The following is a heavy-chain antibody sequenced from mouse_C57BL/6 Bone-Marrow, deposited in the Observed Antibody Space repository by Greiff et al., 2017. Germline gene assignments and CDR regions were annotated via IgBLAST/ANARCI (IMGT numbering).Heavy chain of an antibody. V-gene: IGHV5-6*01. CDR1: GFTFSSYG. J-gene: IGHJ3*01. CDR3: ARLCYGSSPWFAY. D-gene: IGHD1-1*01. Sequence: EVKVVESGGDLVKPGGSLKLSCAASGFTFSSYGMSWVRQTPDTRLEWVATISSGGSYTYYPDSVKGRFTISRDNAKNTLYLQMSSLKSEDTAMYDCARLCYGSSPWFAYWGQGTLVTVSA. CDR2: ISSGGSYT.